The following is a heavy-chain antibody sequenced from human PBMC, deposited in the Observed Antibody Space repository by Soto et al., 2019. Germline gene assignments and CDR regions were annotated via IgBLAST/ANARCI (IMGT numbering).Heavy chain of an antibody. CDR1: GCTFTAYY. J-gene: IGHJ5*02. CDR3: ARDRDRTSYNIEVGFDP. CDR2: INPNSGGT. D-gene: IGHD6-19*01. V-gene: IGHV1-2*02. Sequence: ASVKVSCKASGCTFTAYYMHWVRQAPGQGLEWMGWINPNSGGTNYAQKFQGRVTMTRDTSISTAYMELSRLRSDDTAVYYCARDRDRTSYNIEVGFDPWGQGTLVTVSS.